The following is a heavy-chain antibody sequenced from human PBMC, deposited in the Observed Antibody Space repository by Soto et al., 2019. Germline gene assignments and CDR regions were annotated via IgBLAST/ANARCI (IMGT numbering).Heavy chain of an antibody. CDR2: INAGNVNT. J-gene: IGHJ4*02. Sequence: QVQLVQSGAEVKKPGASVKVSCKASGYTFTSYAMHWVRQAPGQRLEWMGWINAGNVNTKYSQKFQGRVTITRDTSARTAYMELRSLRSEDTAVYYCARDLGGWPDYWGQGTLVTVSS. CDR3: ARDLGGWPDY. CDR1: GYTFTSYA. D-gene: IGHD6-19*01. V-gene: IGHV1-3*01.